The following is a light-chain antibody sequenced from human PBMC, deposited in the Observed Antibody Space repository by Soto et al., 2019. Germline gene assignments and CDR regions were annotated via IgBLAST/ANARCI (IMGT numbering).Light chain of an antibody. J-gene: IGKJ1*01. Sequence: DIQMTQSPSTLSGSVVDRVTITCLASQTISSWFAWYQQKPGKAPKLLIYNASTLKSGAPSRFSGSGSGTEFTLTISSLQPDDFATYYCEHYNSYSEAFGQGTKVDI. CDR3: EHYNSYSEA. V-gene: IGKV1-5*03. CDR2: NAS. CDR1: QTISSW.